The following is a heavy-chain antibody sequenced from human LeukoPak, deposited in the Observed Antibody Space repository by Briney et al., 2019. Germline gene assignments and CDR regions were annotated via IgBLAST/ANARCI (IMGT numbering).Heavy chain of an antibody. CDR1: GFSLSRNA. Sequence: GGSLRLSCAVSGFSLSRNAMCWVRQAPGKGLELVSAISLNGDSTYYADSVQGRFTISRDTSKNTLFLQMDTLRVEDTATYYCAKEEVLNDYWGQGTLVTVSS. D-gene: IGHD2/OR15-2a*01. J-gene: IGHJ4*02. V-gene: IGHV3-23*01. CDR3: AKEEVLNDY. CDR2: ISLNGDST.